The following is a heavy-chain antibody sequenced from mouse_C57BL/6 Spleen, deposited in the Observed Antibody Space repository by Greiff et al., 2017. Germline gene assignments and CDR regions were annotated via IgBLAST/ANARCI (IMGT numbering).Heavy chain of an antibody. CDR1: GFSLTSYG. Sequence: VKLVESGPGLVQPSQSLSITCTVSGFSLTSYGVHWVRQSPGKGLEWLGVIWSGGSTDYNAAFISRLSISKDNSKSQVFFKMNSLQADDTAIYYWARTLDSSGYGGFFAYWGQGTLVTVSA. V-gene: IGHV2-2*01. D-gene: IGHD3-2*02. CDR2: IWSGGST. CDR3: ARTLDSSGYGGFFAY. J-gene: IGHJ3*01.